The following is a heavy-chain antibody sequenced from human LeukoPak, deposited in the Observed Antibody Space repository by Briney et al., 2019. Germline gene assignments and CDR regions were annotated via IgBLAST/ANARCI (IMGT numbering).Heavy chain of an antibody. D-gene: IGHD2-21*01. CDR3: VRGHTILAY. V-gene: IGHV3-7*04. Sequence: GGSLRLSCAASGLIFSNFLMTWVRQAPGKGLEWVANINQDGSEKYYVDSVKGRFTISRDNAKNSLYLQMNSLRADDTALYYCVRGHTILAYWGQGTLVTVSS. CDR2: INQDGSEK. CDR1: GLIFSNFL. J-gene: IGHJ4*02.